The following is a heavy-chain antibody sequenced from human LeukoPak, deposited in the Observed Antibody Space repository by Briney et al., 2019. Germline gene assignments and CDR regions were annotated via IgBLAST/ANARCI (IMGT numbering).Heavy chain of an antibody. D-gene: IGHD3-9*01. CDR2: MFYSGGS. Sequence: SETLSLTCAVSGYSISSGYYWGWIRQPPGKGLEWIGSMFYSGGSYYNPSLKSRVTISLYTSKNQFSLRLRSVTAADTAVYYCARVYFDWLLRFDYWGQGTLVTVSS. V-gene: IGHV4-38-2*01. CDR1: GYSISSGYY. CDR3: ARVYFDWLLRFDY. J-gene: IGHJ4*02.